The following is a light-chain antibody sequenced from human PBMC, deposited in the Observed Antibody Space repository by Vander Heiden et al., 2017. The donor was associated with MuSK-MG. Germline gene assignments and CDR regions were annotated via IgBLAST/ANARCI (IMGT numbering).Light chain of an antibody. V-gene: IGKV1-39*01. Sequence: DIQMTQSPSSLSASVGDRVTITCRASQSISSYLNWYQQKPGKAPKLLIYAASSLQSGVPSRFSGSGSGTDFTLTISRLQPEDFATYYCQQRDSTPRTFGHGTNVDIK. CDR1: QSISSY. J-gene: IGKJ3*01. CDR2: AAS. CDR3: QQRDSTPRT.